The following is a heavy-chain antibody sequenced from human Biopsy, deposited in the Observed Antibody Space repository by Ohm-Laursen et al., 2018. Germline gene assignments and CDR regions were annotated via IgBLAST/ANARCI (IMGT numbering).Heavy chain of an antibody. CDR1: GGSIDTQS. Sequence: GTLSLTCTVSGGSIDTQSWIRQPAGKGLEWIGRVDIRGHADYSSSLRSRVTMSADASKNQFSLKLTSVTAADTAAYFCARVKGEWPEYEFDKWGQGILVTVSS. J-gene: IGHJ4*02. CDR3: ARVKGEWPEYEFDK. CDR2: VDIRGHA. D-gene: IGHD3-16*01. V-gene: IGHV4-4*07.